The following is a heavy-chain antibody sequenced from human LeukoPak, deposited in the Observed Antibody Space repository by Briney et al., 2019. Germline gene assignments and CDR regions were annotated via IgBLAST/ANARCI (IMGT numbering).Heavy chain of an antibody. CDR1: GYTFTSYD. V-gene: IGHV1-8*01. CDR2: MNPNSGNT. D-gene: IGHD4-17*01. CDR3: ARGRPTDAFDI. J-gene: IGHJ3*02. Sequence: ASVTVSCKASGYTFTSYDINWVRQAAGQGLEWMGWMNPNSGNTGYAQKFQGRVTMTRNTSISTAYMELSSLRSEDTAVYYCARGRPTDAFDIWGQGTMVTVSS.